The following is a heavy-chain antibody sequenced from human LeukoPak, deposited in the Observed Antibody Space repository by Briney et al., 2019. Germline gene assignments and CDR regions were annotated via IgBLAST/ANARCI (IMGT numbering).Heavy chain of an antibody. V-gene: IGHV4-39*07. CDR3: ARKLPYSYYYYGMDV. CDR2: VYYSGST. J-gene: IGHJ6*02. Sequence: SETLSLTCTVSGGSISSSRYYWGWIRQPPGKGLEWIGNVYYSGSTYYNPSLKSRVTISIDTSKNQFSLKLSSVTAADTAVYYCARKLPYSYYYYGMDVWGQGTLVTVSS. CDR1: GGSISSSRYY. D-gene: IGHD1-7*01.